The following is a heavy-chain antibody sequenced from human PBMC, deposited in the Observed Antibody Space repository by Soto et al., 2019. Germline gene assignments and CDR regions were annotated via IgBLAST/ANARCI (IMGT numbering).Heavy chain of an antibody. D-gene: IGHD3-9*01. CDR1: GYTLTGYY. J-gene: IGHJ4*02. V-gene: IGHV1-2*04. CDR2: INPNSGDT. Sequence: EASVKVSCKASGYTLTGYYMHWVRKAPGQGLEWLGWINPNSGDTNYAQKFQGWVTMTRDTSITTAYMELSRLKSDDAAVYYCARGGIRYFVWSHSTLSYWGQGTLVTVSS. CDR3: ARGGIRYFVWSHSTLSY.